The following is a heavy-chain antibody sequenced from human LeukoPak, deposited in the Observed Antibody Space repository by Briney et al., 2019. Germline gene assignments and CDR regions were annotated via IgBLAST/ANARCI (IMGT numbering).Heavy chain of an antibody. J-gene: IGHJ4*02. CDR2: IYTSGST. Sequence: PSETLSLTCTVSGGSISSYYWSWIRQPAGKGLEWIGRIYTSGSTNYNPSLKSRVTMSVDTSKNQFSLKLSSVTAADTAVYYCARASDEYYYDSSGYPIEVWGQGTLVTVSS. CDR3: ARASDEYYYDSSGYPIEV. D-gene: IGHD3-22*01. V-gene: IGHV4-4*07. CDR1: GGSISSYY.